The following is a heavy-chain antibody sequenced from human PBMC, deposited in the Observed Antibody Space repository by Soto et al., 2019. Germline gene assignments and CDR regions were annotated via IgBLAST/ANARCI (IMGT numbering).Heavy chain of an antibody. D-gene: IGHD5-18*01. CDR3: AKREGNTFGLFH. CDR2: IKTDGSST. V-gene: IGHV3-74*01. Sequence: EVQLVESGGGLVQPGWSLRLSCSASGFTFSAYWIHWVRQAPEKGLEWVSRIKTDGSSTDYADSVKGRFTFSRDNAKNILYLQMDSLRVEDTAVYYCAKREGNTFGLFHWGQGTLVTVSS. CDR1: GFTFSAYW. J-gene: IGHJ4*02.